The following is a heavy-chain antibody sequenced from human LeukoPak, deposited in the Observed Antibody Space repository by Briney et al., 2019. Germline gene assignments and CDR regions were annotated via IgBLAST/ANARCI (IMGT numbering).Heavy chain of an antibody. CDR3: AGNGYDSSGYYYPFDY. J-gene: IGHJ4*02. CDR2: IIPIFGTA. CDR1: GGTFSSYA. D-gene: IGHD3-22*01. Sequence: RASVKVSCKASGGTFSSYAISWVRQAPGQGLEWMGGIIPIFGTANYAQKFQGRVTITTDESTSTAYMELSSLRSEDTAVYYCAGNGYDSSGYYYPFDYWGQGTLVTVSS. V-gene: IGHV1-69*05.